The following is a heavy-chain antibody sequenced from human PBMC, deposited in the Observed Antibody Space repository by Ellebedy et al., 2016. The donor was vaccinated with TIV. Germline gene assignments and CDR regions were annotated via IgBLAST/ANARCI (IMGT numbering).Heavy chain of an antibody. V-gene: IGHV4-34*01. CDR2: INHSGST. CDR3: ARVNKDYYDSSGYYSDY. CDR1: GGSFSGYY. Sequence: SETLSLXCAVYGGSFSGYYWSWIRQPPGKGLEWIGEINHSGSTNYNPSLKSRVTISVDTSKNQFSLKLSSVTAADTAVYYCARVNKDYYDSSGYYSDYWGQGTLVTVSS. J-gene: IGHJ4*02. D-gene: IGHD3-22*01.